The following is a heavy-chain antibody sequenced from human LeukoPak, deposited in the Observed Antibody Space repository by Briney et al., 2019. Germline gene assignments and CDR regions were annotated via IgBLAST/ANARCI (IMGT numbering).Heavy chain of an antibody. J-gene: IGHJ4*02. CDR2: ISGSGGST. CDR3: ARGAVTRDFDF. D-gene: IGHD4-17*01. CDR1: GFTFSSYA. Sequence: GGSLRLSCAASGFTFSSYAMSWVRQAPGKGLERVSAISGSGGSTYYADSVKGRFTISRDNAKNSLYLQMDSLRVEDTATYFCARGAVTRDFDFWGQGVLVIVSS. V-gene: IGHV3-23*01.